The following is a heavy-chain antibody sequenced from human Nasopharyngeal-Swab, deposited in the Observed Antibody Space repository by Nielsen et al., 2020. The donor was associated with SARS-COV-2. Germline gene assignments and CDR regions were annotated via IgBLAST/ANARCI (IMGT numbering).Heavy chain of an antibody. V-gene: IGHV1-46*01. CDR2: INPDDGGT. D-gene: IGHD6-13*01. CDR1: GYTFTSYY. Sequence: ASVKVSCKPSGYTFTSYYIHWVRQAPRQGLEWMGVINPDDGGTTYAQKFQDRVTLTRDTSTTTVYMQLSNLRSEDTAVYFCARAGYTSSWYVGIWFDPWGQGTQVTVSS. J-gene: IGHJ5*02. CDR3: ARAGYTSSWYVGIWFDP.